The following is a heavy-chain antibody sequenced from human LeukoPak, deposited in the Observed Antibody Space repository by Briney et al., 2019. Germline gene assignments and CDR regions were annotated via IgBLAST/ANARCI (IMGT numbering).Heavy chain of an antibody. D-gene: IGHD1-1*01. J-gene: IGHJ5*02. CDR3: ARGRRQLERQMYWFDP. CDR1: GYTFTDYY. Sequence: ASVKVSCKASGYTFTDYYVRWVRQAPGQGLEWMGWIDPNSGGTNYAQRFQGRVTMTRDTSVSTAYMELSRLRSDDTAVYYCARGRRQLERQMYWFDPWGQGTLVTVSS. V-gene: IGHV1-2*02. CDR2: IDPNSGGT.